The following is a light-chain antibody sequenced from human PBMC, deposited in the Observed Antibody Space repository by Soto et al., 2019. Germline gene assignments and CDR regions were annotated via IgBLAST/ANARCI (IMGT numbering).Light chain of an antibody. J-gene: IGLJ1*01. CDR1: SSDVGGYNY. Sequence: QSALTQPASVSGSPGQSITISCPGTSSDVGGYNYVSWYQQHPGKAPKLMIYEVRNRPSGISNRFSGSKSGNTASLTISGLQAEDEADYYCTSYTSSSPYVFGTGTKVTVL. CDR2: EVR. V-gene: IGLV2-14*01. CDR3: TSYTSSSPYV.